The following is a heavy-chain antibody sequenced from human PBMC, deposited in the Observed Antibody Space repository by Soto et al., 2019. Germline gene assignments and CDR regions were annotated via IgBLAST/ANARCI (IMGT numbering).Heavy chain of an antibody. V-gene: IGHV1-18*01. D-gene: IGHD3-3*01. CDR3: ARDAPPPELRFLEWHNYDYNGMDV. CDR2: ISCYNGKT. J-gene: IGHJ6*02. Sequence: QVQVVQSGDEVKETGASVRVSCKTSGYSFTAYGISWVRKAPGQGLEGMGWISCYNGKTKYAQTVQGRVTMNTDTSTSTAYMEVRSRRSDDTAIYYCARDAPPPELRFLEWHNYDYNGMDVWGQGTTVTVSS. CDR1: GYSFTAYG.